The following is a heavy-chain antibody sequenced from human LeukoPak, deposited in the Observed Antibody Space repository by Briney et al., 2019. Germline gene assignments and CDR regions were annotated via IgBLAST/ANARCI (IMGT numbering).Heavy chain of an antibody. Sequence: SETLSLTCTVSGGSISSYYWSWIRQPPGKGLEWIGYIYYSGSANYNPSLKSRVTISVDTSKNRFSLKLSSVTAADTAVYYCARDRYYYDAFDIWGQGTMVTVSS. V-gene: IGHV4-59*12. CDR1: GGSISSYY. CDR3: ARDRYYYDAFDI. D-gene: IGHD3-10*01. CDR2: IYYSGSA. J-gene: IGHJ3*02.